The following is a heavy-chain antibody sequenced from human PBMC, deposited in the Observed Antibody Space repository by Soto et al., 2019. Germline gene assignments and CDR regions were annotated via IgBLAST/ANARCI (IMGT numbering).Heavy chain of an antibody. CDR1: GGSISYVYYH. CDR2: IHYSGSI. CDR3: AREDDGGDRDYYGLDV. D-gene: IGHD2-21*02. Sequence: SETLSLTCTVSGGSISYVYYHWTWIRQSPGKGLEWIGYIHYSGSIIYNPSFKSRVTISVDTSKNQFSLQLSSATAADTAVYFCAREDDGGDRDYYGLDVWGQGATVTVSS. V-gene: IGHV4-30-4*08. J-gene: IGHJ6*02.